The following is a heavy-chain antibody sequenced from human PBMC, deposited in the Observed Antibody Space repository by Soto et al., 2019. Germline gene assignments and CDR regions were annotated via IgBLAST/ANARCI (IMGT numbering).Heavy chain of an antibody. CDR3: ARDLNSDCSSTRCYTIGY. Sequence: DSVKVSFKASGYPFTSYYMHLVRQAPGQGLEWMGIINPSGGSTSYAQKFQGRVTMTRDTSTSTVYMELSSLRSEDTAVYYCARDLNSDCSSTRCYTIGYWGQGTLVTSPQ. D-gene: IGHD2-2*02. CDR1: GYPFTSYY. V-gene: IGHV1-46*01. CDR2: INPSGGST. J-gene: IGHJ4*02.